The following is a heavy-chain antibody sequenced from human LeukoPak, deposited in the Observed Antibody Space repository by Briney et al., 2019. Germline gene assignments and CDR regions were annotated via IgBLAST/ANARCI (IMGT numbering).Heavy chain of an antibody. CDR3: AKDIAPYDSSGLPDY. CDR1: GFTFSSYW. J-gene: IGHJ4*02. CDR2: INSDGSST. V-gene: IGHV3-74*01. D-gene: IGHD3-22*01. Sequence: GGSLRLSCAASGFTFSSYWMHWVRQAPGKGLVWVSRINSDGSSTSYADSVKGRFTISRDNAKNTLYLQMNSLRAEDTALYYCAKDIAPYDSSGLPDYWGQGTLVTVSS.